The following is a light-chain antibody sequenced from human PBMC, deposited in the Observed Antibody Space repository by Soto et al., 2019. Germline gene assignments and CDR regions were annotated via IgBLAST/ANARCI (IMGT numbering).Light chain of an antibody. CDR1: QSVSSK. CDR3: QQYNRWMWT. CDR2: GAS. Sequence: EIGMTQSPATLSVSPGVGATLSCRASQSVSSKLAWYQQKPGQAPRLLIYGASTRATGIPARFSGSGSGTEFTLIISSLQSEDSAVYYCQQYNRWMWTFGQGTKV. J-gene: IGKJ1*01. V-gene: IGKV3-15*01.